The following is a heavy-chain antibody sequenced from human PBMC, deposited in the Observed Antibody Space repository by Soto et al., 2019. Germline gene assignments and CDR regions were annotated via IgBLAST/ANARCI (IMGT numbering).Heavy chain of an antibody. CDR3: ATERYSGYDLYY. CDR2: ISGSGGST. J-gene: IGHJ4*02. D-gene: IGHD5-12*01. Sequence: EVQLVESGGGLIQPGGSLRLSCAASGFTVSSNYMSWVRQAPGKGLEWVSAISGSGGSTYYADSVKGRFTISRDNSKNTLYLQMNSLRAEDTAVYYCATERYSGYDLYYWGQGTLVTVSS. V-gene: IGHV3-23*04. CDR1: GFTVSSNY.